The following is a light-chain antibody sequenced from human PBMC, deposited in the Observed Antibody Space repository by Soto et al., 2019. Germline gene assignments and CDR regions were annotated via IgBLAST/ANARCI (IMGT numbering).Light chain of an antibody. CDR1: STNIGAGYG. Sequence: QSVLTQPPSVSGAPGQRVSISCTGSSTNIGAGYGVHWYQQRPGTAPKLLIVGNTIRPSGVPDRFSGSKSGNTASLTISGLQAEDEADYYCCSYAGSCTLVFGTGTKVTVL. J-gene: IGLJ1*01. V-gene: IGLV1-40*01. CDR3: CSYAGSCTLV. CDR2: GNT.